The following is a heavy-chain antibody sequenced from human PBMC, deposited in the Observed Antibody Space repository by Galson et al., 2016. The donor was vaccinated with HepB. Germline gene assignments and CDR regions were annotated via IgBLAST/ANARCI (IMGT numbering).Heavy chain of an antibody. Sequence: ETLSLTCSVSGFSVNSEKRWGWLRQSPGKGLEWLGAIFRHANVNYNPSVQDRVAISLDVPNHRLPLQLTSLTATDTAIYCYARDGWTRDYDFWSGYDFWGQGILVTVSS. J-gene: IGHJ4*02. CDR1: GFSVNSEKR. CDR3: ARDGWTRDYDFWSGYDF. V-gene: IGHV4-4*01. CDR2: IFRHANV. D-gene: IGHD3-3*01.